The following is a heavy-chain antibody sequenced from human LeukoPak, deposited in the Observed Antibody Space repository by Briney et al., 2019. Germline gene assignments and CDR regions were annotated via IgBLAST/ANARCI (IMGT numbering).Heavy chain of an antibody. CDR2: INHSGST. CDR3: ARGHNFYQKDAFDI. Sequence: SGTLSLTCAVYGGSFSGYYWSWIRQPPGKGLEWIGEINHSGSTNYNPSLKSRVTISVDTSKNQFSLKLSSVTAADTAVYYCARGHNFYQKDAFDIWGRGTMVTVSS. J-gene: IGHJ3*02. V-gene: IGHV4-34*01. CDR1: GGSFSGYY. D-gene: IGHD2/OR15-2a*01.